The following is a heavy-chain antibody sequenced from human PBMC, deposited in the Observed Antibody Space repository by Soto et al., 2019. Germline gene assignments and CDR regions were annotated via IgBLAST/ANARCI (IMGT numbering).Heavy chain of an antibody. CDR3: ARGWGRIFDY. Sequence: SETLSLTCAVYGGSFSGYYWSWIRQPPGKGLEWIGEINHSGSTNYNPSLKSRVTISVDTSKNQFSLKLSSVTAADTAVYYCARGWGRIFDYWGQGTLVTSPQ. CDR1: GGSFSGYY. J-gene: IGHJ4*02. D-gene: IGHD7-27*01. CDR2: INHSGST. V-gene: IGHV4-34*01.